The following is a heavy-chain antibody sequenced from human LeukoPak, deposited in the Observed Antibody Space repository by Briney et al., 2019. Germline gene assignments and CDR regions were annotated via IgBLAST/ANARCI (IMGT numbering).Heavy chain of an antibody. Sequence: GGSLRLSCAASGFTLSSYWMSWVRQAPGKGLEWVANIKQDGSEKYYVDSVKGRFTISRDNAENSLFLQMNSLRVEDTAVYYCARVPRWGGWDNFDYWGQGTLVTVSP. CDR3: ARVPRWGGWDNFDY. V-gene: IGHV3-7*01. D-gene: IGHD6-19*01. CDR2: IKQDGSEK. CDR1: GFTLSSYW. J-gene: IGHJ4*02.